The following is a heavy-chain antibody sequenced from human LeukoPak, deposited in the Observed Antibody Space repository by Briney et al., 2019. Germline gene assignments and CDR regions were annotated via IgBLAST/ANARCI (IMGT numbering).Heavy chain of an antibody. D-gene: IGHD5-12*01. CDR1: GFTFNNYA. CDR2: ISGGGTNT. CDR3: ARGKYGGYFIDY. J-gene: IGHJ4*02. Sequence: GGSLRLSCAASGFTFNNYAMSWVRQAPGKGLEWVSVISGGGTNTYYGDSVKGRFTISRDNAKNTVYLQVNSLRAEDTAVYYCARGKYGGYFIDYWGQGTLVTVSS. V-gene: IGHV3-23*01.